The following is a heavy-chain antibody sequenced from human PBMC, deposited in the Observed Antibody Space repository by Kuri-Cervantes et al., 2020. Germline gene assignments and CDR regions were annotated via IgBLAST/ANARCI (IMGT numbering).Heavy chain of an antibody. D-gene: IGHD3-10*01. CDR3: AIDPVSGFDH. V-gene: IGHV3-30*02. CDR2: IRYDGNNK. CDR1: GFTFSNYG. Sequence: GESLKITCAASGFTFSNYGTHWVRQAPGKGLEWVAFIRYDGNNKYYVDSVKGRFTISRDNSKSTLHLQMNTLRAEAPAVYFCAIDPVSGFDHWGRGILVTVSS. J-gene: IGHJ4*02.